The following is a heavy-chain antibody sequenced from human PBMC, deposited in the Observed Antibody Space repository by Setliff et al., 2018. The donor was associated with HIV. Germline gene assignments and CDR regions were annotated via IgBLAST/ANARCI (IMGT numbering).Heavy chain of an antibody. CDR2: IYHSGTI. CDR3: ARGVGTLGSNYYGMDV. CDR1: AYSINSGYY. V-gene: IGHV4-38-2*01. D-gene: IGHD3-16*01. Sequence: SETLSLTCAVSAYSINSGYYWGWIRQPPGKGLEWIGSIYHSGTIFYKPSLKSRLAISVDTSKNHFSLNLTSVTAADTAVYYCARGVGTLGSNYYGMDVWGQGTTVTVSS. J-gene: IGHJ6*02.